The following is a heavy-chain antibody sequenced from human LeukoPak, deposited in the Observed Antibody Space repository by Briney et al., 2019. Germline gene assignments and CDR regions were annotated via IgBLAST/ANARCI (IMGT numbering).Heavy chain of an antibody. CDR3: ASEPYGSGSFLGAFDI. J-gene: IGHJ3*02. CDR2: IYYSGST. V-gene: IGHV4-39*01. CDR1: DDSIRSSAYY. D-gene: IGHD3-10*01. Sequence: SETLSLTCAVSDDSIRSSAYYWGWIRQPPGKGLEWIGSIYYSGSTYYNPSLKSRVTISIDTSKNQFPLKLSSVTAADTAVYYCASEPYGSGSFLGAFDIWGQRTMVTVSS.